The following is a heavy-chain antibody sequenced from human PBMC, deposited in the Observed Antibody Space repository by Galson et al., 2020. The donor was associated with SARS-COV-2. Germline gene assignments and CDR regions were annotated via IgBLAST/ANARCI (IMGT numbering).Heavy chain of an antibody. D-gene: IGHD6-19*01. V-gene: IGHV3-30*04. CDR1: GFTFSSYA. CDR3: ARDYIRWLVPSYYMDV. J-gene: IGHJ6*03. Sequence: GSLRLSCAASGFTFSSYAMHWVRQAPGKGLEWVAVISYDGSNKYYADSVKGRFTISRDNSKNTLYLQMNSLRAEDTAVYYCARDYIRWLVPSYYMDVWGKGTTVTISS. CDR2: ISYDGSNK.